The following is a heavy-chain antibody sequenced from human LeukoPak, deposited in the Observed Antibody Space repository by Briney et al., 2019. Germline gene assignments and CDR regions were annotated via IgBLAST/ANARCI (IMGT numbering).Heavy chain of an antibody. D-gene: IGHD4-17*01. CDR1: GFTLSSYG. CDR3: AKEAVTTSYYYYMDV. V-gene: IGHV3-30*18. J-gene: IGHJ6*03. Sequence: PGGSLRLSCAASGFTLSSYGMHWVRQAPGKGLEWVAVISYDGSNKYYADSVKGRFTISRDNSKNTLYLQMNSLRAEDTAVYYCAKEAVTTSYYYYMDVWGKGTTVTVSS. CDR2: ISYDGSNK.